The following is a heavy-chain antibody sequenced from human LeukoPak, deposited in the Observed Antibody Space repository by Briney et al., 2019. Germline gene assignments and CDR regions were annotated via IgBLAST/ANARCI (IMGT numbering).Heavy chain of an antibody. Sequence: GGSVRLSCSASGFTFSSYAMHWVRQAPGKGLEYVSAISSNGGSTYYADSVKGRFTISRDNSKNTLYLQMSSLRAEDTAVYYCVKSRVVVAANDAFDIWGQGTMVTVSS. J-gene: IGHJ3*02. CDR3: VKSRVVVAANDAFDI. CDR1: GFTFSSYA. CDR2: ISSNGGST. D-gene: IGHD2-15*01. V-gene: IGHV3-64D*06.